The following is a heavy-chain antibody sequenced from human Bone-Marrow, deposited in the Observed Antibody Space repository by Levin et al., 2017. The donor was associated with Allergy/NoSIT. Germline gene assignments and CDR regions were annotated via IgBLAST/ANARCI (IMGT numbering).Heavy chain of an antibody. D-gene: IGHD3-10*01. CDR1: GGSISSHTY. V-gene: IGHV4-4*02. Sequence: KPSETLSLTCTVSGGSISSHTYWTWVRQSPGKGLEWIGERNDGGSSKYNPSLKSRVTISIDKSKNQFSLNLSSVTAADTAVYYCVRDARTPQLYYRGMDVWGRGTPVTVSS. CDR2: RNDGGSS. J-gene: IGHJ6*02. CDR3: VRDARTPQLYYRGMDV.